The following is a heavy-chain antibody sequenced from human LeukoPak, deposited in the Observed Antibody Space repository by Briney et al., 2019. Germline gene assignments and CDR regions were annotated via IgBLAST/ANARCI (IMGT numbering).Heavy chain of an antibody. V-gene: IGHV1-8*01. Sequence: ASVKVSCKASGYTFTSYDINWVRQATGQGLEWMGWMNPNSGNTGYAQKFQGRVTMTRNTSISTAYMELSSLRSEDTAVYYCASSRTIFGVVGVYYYYGMDVWGQGTTVTVSS. CDR2: MNPNSGNT. CDR1: GYTFTSYD. D-gene: IGHD3-3*01. CDR3: ASSRTIFGVVGVYYYYGMDV. J-gene: IGHJ6*02.